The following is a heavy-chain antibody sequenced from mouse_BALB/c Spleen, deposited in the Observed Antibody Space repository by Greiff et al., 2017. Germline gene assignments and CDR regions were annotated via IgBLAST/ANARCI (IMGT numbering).Heavy chain of an antibody. D-gene: IGHD1-1*01. J-gene: IGHJ4*01. CDR3: AVTVVAPYAMDY. V-gene: IGHV14-1*02. CDR2: IDPENGNT. Sequence: EVQLQQSGAELVRPGALVKLSCKASGFNIKDYYMHWVKQRPEQGLEWIGWIDPENGNTIYDPKFQGKASITADTSSNTAYLQLSSLTSEDTAVYYCAVTVVAPYAMDYWGQGTSVTVSS. CDR1: GFNIKDYY.